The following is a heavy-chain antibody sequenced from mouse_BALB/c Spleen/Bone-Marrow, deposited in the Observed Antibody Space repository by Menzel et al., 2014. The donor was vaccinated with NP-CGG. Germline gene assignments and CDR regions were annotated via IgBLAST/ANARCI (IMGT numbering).Heavy chain of an antibody. CDR1: GFSFSSYA. CDR2: ISGGGNS. Sequence: EVQLVESGGGLVKPGGSLKLSCAASGFSFSSYAASSVRQTTEKRLEWVAYISGGGNSYHSDNMKGRFTISRDNARNILYLQMSSLRSEDTAMYYCARARGVTTATSYYFDYLGQGTARTVSS. V-gene: IGHV5-6-5*01. D-gene: IGHD1-2*01. J-gene: IGHJ2*01. CDR3: ARARGVTTATSYYFDY.